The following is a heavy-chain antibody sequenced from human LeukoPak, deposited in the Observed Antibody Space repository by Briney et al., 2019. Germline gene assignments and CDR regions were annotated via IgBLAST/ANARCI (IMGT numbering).Heavy chain of an antibody. Sequence: SETLSLTCTVYGGSISGYYWSWIRQPPGKGLEWIGEINYSGSTNYNPSLKSRVTISVDTSKNQFSLKLSSVTAADTAVYYGARQGQAVPTPFYYWGQGTLVTVSS. V-gene: IGHV4-59*08. CDR1: GGSISGYY. CDR2: INYSGST. CDR3: ARQGQAVPTPFYY. J-gene: IGHJ4*02.